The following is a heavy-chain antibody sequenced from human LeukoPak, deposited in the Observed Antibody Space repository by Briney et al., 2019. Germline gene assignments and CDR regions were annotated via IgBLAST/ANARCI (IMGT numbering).Heavy chain of an antibody. V-gene: IGHV4-59*08. CDR3: ARHGGSWSYFDY. CDR2: IYSSGST. J-gene: IGHJ4*02. Sequence: SETLSLTCTVSGGSISSYYWSWIRQPPGKGLEWIAYIYSSGSTNYNPSLKSRVTISVDTSKNQFSLRLSSVTAADTAVYYCARHGGSWSYFDYWGQGTLVTVSS. CDR1: GGSISSYY. D-gene: IGHD2-15*01.